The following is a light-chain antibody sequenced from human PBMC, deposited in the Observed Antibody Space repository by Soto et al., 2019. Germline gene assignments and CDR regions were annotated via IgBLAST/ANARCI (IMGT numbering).Light chain of an antibody. CDR3: QQYGSPPYS. Sequence: EIVLTQSPGTLSLSPGERATLSCRASQSVRSNYVAWYQQKPGQPPRLLIYGASSGATGIPDQFTGSGSGTDFTLTISRLEPEDFAVYYCQQYGSPPYSFGQGTKLDI. CDR2: GAS. CDR1: QSVRSNY. J-gene: IGKJ2*03. V-gene: IGKV3-20*01.